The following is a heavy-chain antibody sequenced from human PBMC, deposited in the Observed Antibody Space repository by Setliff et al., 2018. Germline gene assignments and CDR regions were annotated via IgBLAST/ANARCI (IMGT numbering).Heavy chain of an antibody. Sequence: GGSLRLSCAASGFTFSSYEMNWVRQAPGKGLEWVSYISSSGSSRYYVDFVKGRFTISRDNTKNSLSLQMNSLRVEDTAVYYCARDGCSSTSCYGCPCYYYYMDVWGKGTTVTVSS. V-gene: IGHV3-48*03. CDR3: ARDGCSSTSCYGCPCYYYYMDV. CDR1: GFTFSSYE. J-gene: IGHJ6*03. CDR2: ISSSGSSR. D-gene: IGHD2-2*01.